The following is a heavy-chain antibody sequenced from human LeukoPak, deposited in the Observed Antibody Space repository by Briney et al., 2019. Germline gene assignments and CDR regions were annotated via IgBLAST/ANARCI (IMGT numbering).Heavy chain of an antibody. Sequence: GGSLRLSCAASGFTFSSYSMNWVRQAPGKGLEWVSSISSSSSYIYYADSVKGRFTISRDSAKNSLYLQMNSLRAEDTAVYYCARDLGTPGYCSGGSCYSGFDYWGQGTLVTVSS. D-gene: IGHD2-15*01. CDR2: ISSSSSYI. J-gene: IGHJ4*02. CDR3: ARDLGTPGYCSGGSCYSGFDY. CDR1: GFTFSSYS. V-gene: IGHV3-21*01.